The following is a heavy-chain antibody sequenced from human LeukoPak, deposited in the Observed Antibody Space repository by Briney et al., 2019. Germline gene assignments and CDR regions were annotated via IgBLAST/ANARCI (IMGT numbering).Heavy chain of an antibody. CDR1: GGSISSSDYY. D-gene: IGHD2-15*01. J-gene: IGHJ5*02. V-gene: IGHV4-39*01. Sequence: SETLSLTCTVSGGSISSSDYYWGWIRQPPGKGLEWIASIYYRGTTHYNPSHQSRVTMSVDTSKNQFSLKLSSVTAADTAAYYCARVNTQGVPSPWGQGILVTVSS. CDR2: IYYRGTT. CDR3: ARVNTQGVPSP.